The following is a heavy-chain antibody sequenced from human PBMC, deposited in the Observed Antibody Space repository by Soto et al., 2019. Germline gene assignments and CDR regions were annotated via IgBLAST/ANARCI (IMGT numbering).Heavy chain of an antibody. J-gene: IGHJ3*02. CDR1: GFTFSSYS. Sequence: GGSLRLSCAASGFTFSSYSMNWVRQAPGKGLEWVSSISSSSSYIYYADSVKGRFTISRDNAKNSLYLQMNSLRAEDTAVYYCARGFNWGVALHYDAFDIWGQGTMVTVSS. V-gene: IGHV3-21*01. CDR3: ARGFNWGVALHYDAFDI. CDR2: ISSSSSYI. D-gene: IGHD7-27*01.